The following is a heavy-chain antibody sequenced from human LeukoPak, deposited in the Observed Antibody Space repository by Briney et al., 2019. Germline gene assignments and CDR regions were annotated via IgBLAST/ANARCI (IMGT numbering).Heavy chain of an antibody. J-gene: IGHJ4*02. CDR3: AKDPPGGLGYFNY. V-gene: IGHV3-23*01. D-gene: IGHD3-16*01. CDR2: ISGSGGST. CDR1: GFTFSSYA. Sequence: GGSLRLSCAASGFTFSSYATSWVRQAPGKGLEWVSAISGSGGSTYHADSVKGRFTISRDNSKNTLYLQMNSLRAEDTAVYYCAKDPPGGLGYFNYWGQGTLVTVSS.